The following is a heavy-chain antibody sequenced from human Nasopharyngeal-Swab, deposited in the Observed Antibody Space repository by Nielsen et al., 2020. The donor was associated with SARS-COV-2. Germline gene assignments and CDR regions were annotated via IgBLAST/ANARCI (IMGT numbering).Heavy chain of an antibody. V-gene: IGHV3-23*01. J-gene: IGHJ4*02. Sequence: GESLKISCAASGFTFNNYAMAWVRQAPGKGLEWVSIVSPGGRTSYSADSVRGRFTISRDNSKNTLYLQMNSLRAEDTAVYYCAKGQGEMVFDYWGQGTLVTVSS. CDR2: VSPGGRTS. CDR1: GFTFNNYA. D-gene: IGHD2-8*01. CDR3: AKGQGEMVFDY.